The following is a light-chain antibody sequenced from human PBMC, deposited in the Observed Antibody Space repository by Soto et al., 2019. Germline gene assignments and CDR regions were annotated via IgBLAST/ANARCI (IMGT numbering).Light chain of an antibody. CDR3: QQRSNWSLT. V-gene: IGKV3-11*01. CDR2: DAS. J-gene: IGKJ4*01. Sequence: EIVLTQSPATLSLSPGERATLSCRASQSVSSYLAWYQQKPGQAPRLLIYDASNRATGIPARFSGSGSGTDFTLTISSLEPEDCAVYYCQQRSNWSLTFGGGTKGEIK. CDR1: QSVSSY.